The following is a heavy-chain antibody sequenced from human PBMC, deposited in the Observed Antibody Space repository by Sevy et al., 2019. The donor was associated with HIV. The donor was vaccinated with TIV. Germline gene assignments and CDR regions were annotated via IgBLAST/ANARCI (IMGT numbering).Heavy chain of an antibody. CDR1: GFTFSSYA. V-gene: IGHV3-30-3*01. Sequence: GGSLRLSCAASGFTFSSYAMHWVRQAPGKGLEWVAVISYDGSNKYYGDSVKGRFTISRDNSKNTLYLQMNSLRAEDTAVYYCARDLQQWLVRGNYFDYWGQGTLVTVSS. D-gene: IGHD6-19*01. CDR2: ISYDGSNK. CDR3: ARDLQQWLVRGNYFDY. J-gene: IGHJ4*02.